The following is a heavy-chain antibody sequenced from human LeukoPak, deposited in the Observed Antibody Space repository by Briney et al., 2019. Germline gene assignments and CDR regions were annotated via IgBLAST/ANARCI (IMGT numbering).Heavy chain of an antibody. D-gene: IGHD5-24*01. CDR1: GDSVSTSSAG. V-gene: IGHV6-1*01. Sequence: SQTLSLTCAISGDSVSTSSAGWNWIRQSPSRGLEWLGRTYYNSNWYIDYAVSVKGRITISPDTSKNQFSLQLNSVTPEDTAVYYCAKGWLQSGFDYWGQGTLVPVSS. CDR2: TYYNSNWYI. J-gene: IGHJ4*02. CDR3: AKGWLQSGFDY.